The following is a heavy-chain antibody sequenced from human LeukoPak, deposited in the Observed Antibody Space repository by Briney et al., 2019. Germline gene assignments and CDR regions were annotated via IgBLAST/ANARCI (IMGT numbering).Heavy chain of an antibody. Sequence: SETLSLTCTVSGGPINNYYWSWIRQPPGKGLEWIGYIYTSGGTNYNPSLMSRVSMSADTSKNQISLKLTSVTAADTAVYYCARRIVAGGRNSHWSDPWGQGTLVTVSS. CDR2: IYTSGGT. V-gene: IGHV4-4*09. J-gene: IGHJ5*02. D-gene: IGHD5-12*01. CDR1: GGPINNYY. CDR3: ARRIVAGGRNSHWSDP.